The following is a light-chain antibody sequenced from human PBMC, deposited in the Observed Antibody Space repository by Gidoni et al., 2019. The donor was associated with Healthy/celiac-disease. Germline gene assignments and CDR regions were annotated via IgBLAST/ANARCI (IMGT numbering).Light chain of an antibody. CDR2: DAS. V-gene: IGKV3-11*01. CDR1: QSVISY. Sequence: DIVLTQSPATLSLSPGERATLSCRASQSVISYLAWYQQKPGQAPRLLIYDASNRATGIPARFSGSGSGKDFTLNISSLEPEDFAVYYCQQRSNWTIFTFGPGTKVDIK. CDR3: QQRSNWTIFT. J-gene: IGKJ3*01.